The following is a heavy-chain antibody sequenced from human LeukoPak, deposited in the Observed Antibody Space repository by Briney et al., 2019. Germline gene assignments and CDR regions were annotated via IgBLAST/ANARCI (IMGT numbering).Heavy chain of an antibody. D-gene: IGHD2-2*01. CDR1: GYTFTSYA. CDR3: ARALGVFPQPSWYGLGY. Sequence: ASVKVSCKASGYTFTSYAMHWVRQAPGQRLEWMGWINAGNGNTKYSQKFQGRVTITRDTSASTAYMELSSLRSEDTAVYYCARALGVFPQPSWYGLGYWGQGTLVTVSS. J-gene: IGHJ4*02. V-gene: IGHV1-3*01. CDR2: INAGNGNT.